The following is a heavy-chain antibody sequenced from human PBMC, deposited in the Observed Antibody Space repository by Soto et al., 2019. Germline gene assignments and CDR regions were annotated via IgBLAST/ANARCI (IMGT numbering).Heavy chain of an antibody. CDR2: IIPIFDTS. CDR1: GGTFSSYA. CDR3: ARDGDATFYSGSSGYRYVAS. J-gene: IGHJ5*02. Sequence: QVQLVQSGAEVRKPGSSVKVSCKASGGTFSSYAISWVRQAPGQGLEWMGGIIPIFDTSNYAQKFQARVTITADKSTATAYMELSSLRSEDTAGYYCARDGDATFYSGSSGYRYVASWGQGTLVSVSS. D-gene: IGHD3-22*01. V-gene: IGHV1-69*06.